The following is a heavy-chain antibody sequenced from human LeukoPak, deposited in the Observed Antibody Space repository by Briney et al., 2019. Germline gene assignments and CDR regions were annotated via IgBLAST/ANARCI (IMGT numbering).Heavy chain of an antibody. D-gene: IGHD3-22*01. CDR3: ARAPHYYDSSGYYGPGYYYYGMDV. Sequence: SVKVSCKASGGTFSSYAISWVRQAPGLGLEWMGGIIPIFGTANYAQKFQGRVTITADESTSTAYMELSSLRSEDTAVYYCARAPHYYDSSGYYGPGYYYYGMDVWGQGTTVTVSS. V-gene: IGHV1-69*01. CDR2: IIPIFGTA. CDR1: GGTFSSYA. J-gene: IGHJ6*02.